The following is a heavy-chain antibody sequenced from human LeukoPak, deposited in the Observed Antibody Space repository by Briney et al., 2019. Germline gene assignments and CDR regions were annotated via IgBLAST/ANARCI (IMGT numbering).Heavy chain of an antibody. J-gene: IGHJ4*02. V-gene: IGHV4-30-2*01. CDR1: GGSISSGGYS. D-gene: IGHD5-18*01. Sequence: PSETLSLTCAVSGGSISSGGYSWSWIRQPPGKGLEWIGYIYHSGSTYYNPSLKSRVTISVDRSKNQFSLKLSSVTAADTATYYCARERLYSYVDYWGQGTLVTVSS. CDR3: ARERLYSYVDY. CDR2: IYHSGST.